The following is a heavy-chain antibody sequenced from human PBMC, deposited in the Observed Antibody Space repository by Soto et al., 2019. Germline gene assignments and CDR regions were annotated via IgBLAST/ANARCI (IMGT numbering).Heavy chain of an antibody. CDR1: GFTFSSYG. J-gene: IGHJ4*02. Sequence: GGSLRLSCAASGFTFSSYGMQWVRQAPGKGLEWVAVIWYDGSNKYYADSVKGRFTISRDNSKNTLYLQMNSLRAEDTAVYYCARVAERYCSGGSCYLLDYWGQGTLVTVSS. D-gene: IGHD2-15*01. V-gene: IGHV3-33*08. CDR3: ARVAERYCSGGSCYLLDY. CDR2: IWYDGSNK.